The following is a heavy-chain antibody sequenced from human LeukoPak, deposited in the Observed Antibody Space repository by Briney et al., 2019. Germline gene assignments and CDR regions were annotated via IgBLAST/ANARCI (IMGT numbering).Heavy chain of an antibody. Sequence: SETLSLTCAVYGGSFSGYYWSWIRQPPGKGLEWIGEINHSGSTNYNPSLKNRVTISVDTSKNQFSLKLSSVTAADTAVYYCARGRVGASPVDYYYMDVWGKGTTVTVSS. CDR3: ARGRVGASPVDYYYMDV. J-gene: IGHJ6*03. CDR2: INHSGST. CDR1: GGSFSGYY. D-gene: IGHD1-26*01. V-gene: IGHV4-34*01.